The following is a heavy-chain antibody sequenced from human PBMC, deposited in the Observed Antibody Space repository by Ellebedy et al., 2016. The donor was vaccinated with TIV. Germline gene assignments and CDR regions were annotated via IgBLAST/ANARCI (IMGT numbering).Heavy chain of an antibody. Sequence: GESLKISXAASGFTFSDYSMNWVRQAPGKGLEWVSYISSSSSTIYYTDSVKGRFTISRDNAKNSLYLQMNSLRTEDTAVYYCVRSSGWLPASWGQGTLVTVSS. CDR1: GFTFSDYS. D-gene: IGHD6-19*01. CDR2: ISSSSSTI. J-gene: IGHJ5*02. V-gene: IGHV3-48*04. CDR3: VRSSGWLPAS.